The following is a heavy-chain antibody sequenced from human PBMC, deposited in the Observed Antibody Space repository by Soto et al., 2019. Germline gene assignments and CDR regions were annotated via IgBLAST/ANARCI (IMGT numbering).Heavy chain of an antibody. CDR1: GFTFSSSA. J-gene: IGHJ4*02. V-gene: IGHV3-23*01. D-gene: IGHD1-7*01. CDR3: AKDPSGNWNSVGHFDY. Sequence: PGGSLSLSCAASGFTFSSSAMSWVRQAPGKGLEWVSAISGSGGSTYYADSVKGRFTISRDNSKNTLYLQMNSLRAEDTAVYYCAKDPSGNWNSVGHFDYWGQGTRVTVSS. CDR2: ISGSGGST.